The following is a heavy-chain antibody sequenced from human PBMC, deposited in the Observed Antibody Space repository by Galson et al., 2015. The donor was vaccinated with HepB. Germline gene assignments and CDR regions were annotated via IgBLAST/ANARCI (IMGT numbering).Heavy chain of an antibody. J-gene: IGHJ3*01. CDR1: GFTFSSYA. CDR3: ATYSSSYLPFDV. V-gene: IGHV3-30*04. Sequence: SLRLSCAGSGFTFSSYAIHWVRQAPGKGLEWVTVISFEGSKRYYADSVMGRFTISRDNSKNMVYLQMNYLRSEDTAVYYCATYSSSYLPFDVWGQGTMVTVSS. D-gene: IGHD6-13*01. CDR2: ISFEGSKR.